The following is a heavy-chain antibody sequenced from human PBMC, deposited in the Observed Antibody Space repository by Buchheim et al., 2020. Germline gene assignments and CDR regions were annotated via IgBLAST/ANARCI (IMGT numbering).Heavy chain of an antibody. CDR3: AKDRLELRYYFDY. D-gene: IGHD1-7*01. V-gene: IGHV3-30*18. Sequence: QVQLVESGGGVVQPGRSLRLSCAASGFTFSSYGMHWVRQAPGKGLEWVAVISYDGSNKYYADSVKGRFTISRDNSKNTLYLQMNSLRAEDTAVYYCAKDRLELRYYFDYWGQGTL. CDR1: GFTFSSYG. CDR2: ISYDGSNK. J-gene: IGHJ4*02.